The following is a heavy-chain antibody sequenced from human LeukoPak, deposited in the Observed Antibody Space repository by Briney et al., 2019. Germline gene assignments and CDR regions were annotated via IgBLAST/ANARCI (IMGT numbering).Heavy chain of an antibody. D-gene: IGHD3-22*01. CDR3: ARGVDYYENSGTIDY. J-gene: IGHJ4*02. CDR1: GFTFSDYG. Sequence: GKSLRLSCTASGFTFSDYGMHWVRQPPGKGLEWVAIIWYDGSNKKYEDSVKGRFTISRDNSKNTLYLQMNNLRAEDTAVYYCARGVDYYENSGTIDYWGQGTLVTVSS. V-gene: IGHV3-33*01. CDR2: IWYDGSNK.